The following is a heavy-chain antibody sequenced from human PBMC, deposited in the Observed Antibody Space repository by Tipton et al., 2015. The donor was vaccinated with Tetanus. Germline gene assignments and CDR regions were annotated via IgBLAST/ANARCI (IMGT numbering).Heavy chain of an antibody. CDR2: IYYTGNT. CDR1: GGSINSGGYY. V-gene: IGHV4-31*03. D-gene: IGHD1-26*01. Sequence: LRLSCTVSGGSINSGGYYWSWLRQHPGKGLEWIGYIYYTGNTYYNPSLKSRVTISVDTSNNQFTLRLISVTAADTAVYYCARGLPREPFYFDYWGQGKQVSVSS. CDR3: ARGLPREPFYFDY. J-gene: IGHJ4*02.